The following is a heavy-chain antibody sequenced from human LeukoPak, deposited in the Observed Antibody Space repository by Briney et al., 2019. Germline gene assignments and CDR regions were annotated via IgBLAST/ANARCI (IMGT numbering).Heavy chain of an antibody. Sequence: ASVKVSCKASGYTFTSYSISWVRQAPGQGLEWMGWISAYNGNTNYAQKPQGRVTMTTDTSTSTAYMELRSLRSDDTAVYYCARYSDSYGDLSYYYGMDVWGQGTTVTVSS. CDR1: GYTFTSYS. CDR3: ARYSDSYGDLSYYYGMDV. CDR2: ISAYNGNT. J-gene: IGHJ6*02. D-gene: IGHD5-18*01. V-gene: IGHV1-18*01.